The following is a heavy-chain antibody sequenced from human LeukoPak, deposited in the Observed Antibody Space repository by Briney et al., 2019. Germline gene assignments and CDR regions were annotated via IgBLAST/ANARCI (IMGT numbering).Heavy chain of an antibody. Sequence: SETLSLTCAVYGGSFSGYYWSWIRQPPGKGLEWIGEINHSGSTNYNPSLKSRVTISVDTSKNQFSLKLSSVTAADTAVYYCARAHPGIAVSDYYYGMDVWGQGTTVTVSS. V-gene: IGHV4-34*01. CDR1: GGSFSGYY. CDR2: INHSGST. D-gene: IGHD6-19*01. J-gene: IGHJ6*02. CDR3: ARAHPGIAVSDYYYGMDV.